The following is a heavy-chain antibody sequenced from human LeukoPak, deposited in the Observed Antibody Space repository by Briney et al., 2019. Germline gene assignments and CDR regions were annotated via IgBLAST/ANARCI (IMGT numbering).Heavy chain of an antibody. D-gene: IGHD5-18*01. CDR1: GYTFTSYD. CDR3: ARGADTAMDSNFDY. CDR2: MNPNSGNT. V-gene: IGHV1-8*01. J-gene: IGHJ4*02. Sequence: ASVKVSCKASGYTFTSYDINWVRQATGQGLEWMGWMNPNSGNTGYAQKFQGRVTMIRNTSISTAYMELSSLRSEDTAVYYCARGADTAMDSNFDYWGQGTLVTVSS.